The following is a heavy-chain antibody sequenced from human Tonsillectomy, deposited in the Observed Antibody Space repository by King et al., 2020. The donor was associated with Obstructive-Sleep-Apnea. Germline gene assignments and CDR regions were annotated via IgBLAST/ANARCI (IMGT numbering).Heavy chain of an antibody. CDR1: GGSFSNNA. CDR2: IIPIFGTA. Sequence: VQLVESGAEVKKPGSSVRVSCKASGGSFSNNAISWVRQAPGHGLEWMGTIIPIFGTASYAQKFQGRVTITADDHTTTAYLELSSLRSEDTAVFYCARDHRARYYFGSETWGVGMDVWGQGTTVTVSS. CDR3: ARDHRARYYFGSETWGVGMDV. J-gene: IGHJ6*02. D-gene: IGHD3-10*01. V-gene: IGHV1-69*18.